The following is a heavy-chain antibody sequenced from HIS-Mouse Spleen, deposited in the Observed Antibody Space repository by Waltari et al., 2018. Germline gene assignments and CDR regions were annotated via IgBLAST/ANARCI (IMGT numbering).Heavy chain of an antibody. D-gene: IGHD4-17*01. Sequence: QLQLQESGPGLVKRSKTLSLTGAVSGCSISSSSYYWGWIRQPPGKGLEWIGSIYYSGSTYYNPSLKSRVTISVDTSKNQFSLKLSSVTAADTAVYYCAYGDYFDYWGQGTLVTVSS. V-gene: IGHV4-39*01. CDR3: AYGDYFDY. CDR2: IYYSGST. CDR1: GCSISSSSYY. J-gene: IGHJ4*02.